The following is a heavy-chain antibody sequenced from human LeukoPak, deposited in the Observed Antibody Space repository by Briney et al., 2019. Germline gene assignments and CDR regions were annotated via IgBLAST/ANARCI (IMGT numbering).Heavy chain of an antibody. Sequence: GGSLRLSCAASGFTFSISAMNWVRQAPGKGLEWVSYISSSGSTIYYAGSVKGRFTISRDNAKNSLYLQMNSLRAEDTAVYYCARKKPQPDSPIAAAGAANWFDPWGQGTLVTVSS. D-gene: IGHD6-13*01. CDR1: GFTFSISA. CDR2: ISSSGSTI. CDR3: ARKKPQPDSPIAAAGAANWFDP. V-gene: IGHV3-48*04. J-gene: IGHJ5*02.